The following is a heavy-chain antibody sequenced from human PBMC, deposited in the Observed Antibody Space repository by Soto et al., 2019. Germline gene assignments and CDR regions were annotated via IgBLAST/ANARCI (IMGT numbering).Heavy chain of an antibody. D-gene: IGHD3-10*01. CDR2: IYYSGST. V-gene: IGHV4-59*08. Sequence: SETLSLTCTVSGGSISSYYWSWIRQPPGKGLEWIGYIYYSGSTNYNPSLKSRVTISVDTSKNQFSLKLSSVTAADTAVYYCARHGSITMVRGVIRYFDLWGRGTLVTVSS. J-gene: IGHJ2*01. CDR3: ARHGSITMVRGVIRYFDL. CDR1: GGSISSYY.